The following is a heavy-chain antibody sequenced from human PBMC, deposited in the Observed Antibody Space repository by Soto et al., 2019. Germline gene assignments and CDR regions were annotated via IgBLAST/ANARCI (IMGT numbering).Heavy chain of an antibody. CDR3: ARDGPSTGTTLGDWFDP. Sequence: ASVTVSFKAAGSTFTSYYMHWVRQDPDQGLEWMGIINPSGGSTSYAQKFQGRVTMTRDTSTSTVYMELSSLRSEDTAVYYCARDGPSTGTTLGDWFDPWGQGTLVTVSS. V-gene: IGHV1-46*01. CDR1: GSTFTSYY. J-gene: IGHJ5*02. CDR2: INPSGGST. D-gene: IGHD1-7*01.